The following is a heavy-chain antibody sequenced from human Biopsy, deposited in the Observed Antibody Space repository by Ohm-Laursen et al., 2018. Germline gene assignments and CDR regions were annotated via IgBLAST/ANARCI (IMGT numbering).Heavy chain of an antibody. D-gene: IGHD2-15*01. Sequence: TLSLTWPVSAASVSGGNFYWGWIRQPPGKGLGWIGYMYNRGSTNYSPSLKSRVSISADASKYEFSLRLTSVTAADTAVYLCGNEVHGRDYWGLGAQVTVSS. CDR3: GNEVHGRDY. J-gene: IGHJ4*02. CDR1: AASVSGGNFY. V-gene: IGHV4-61*01. CDR2: MYNRGST.